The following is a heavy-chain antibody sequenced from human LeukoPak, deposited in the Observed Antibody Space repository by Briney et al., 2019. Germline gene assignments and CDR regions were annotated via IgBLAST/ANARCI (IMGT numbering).Heavy chain of an antibody. Sequence: GGSLRLSCAASGFTFSSYAMHWVRQAPGKGLEWVAVISYDGSNKYYADSVKGRFTISRDNSKNTLYLQMNSLRAEDTAVYYRARVDTAMTGNFDYWGQGTLVTVSS. J-gene: IGHJ4*02. CDR1: GFTFSSYA. CDR3: ARVDTAMTGNFDY. D-gene: IGHD5-18*01. V-gene: IGHV3-30*04. CDR2: ISYDGSNK.